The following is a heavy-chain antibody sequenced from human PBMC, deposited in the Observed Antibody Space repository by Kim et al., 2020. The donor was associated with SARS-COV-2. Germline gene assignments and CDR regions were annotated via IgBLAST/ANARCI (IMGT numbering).Heavy chain of an antibody. Sequence: NYYAGSVKGRFTISRDQSKNTLYLQMNSLRAEDTAVYYCARDSESGIVDYWGQGTLVTVSS. CDR3: ARDSESGIVDY. CDR2: N. J-gene: IGHJ4*02. V-gene: IGHV3-33*01. D-gene: IGHD5-12*01.